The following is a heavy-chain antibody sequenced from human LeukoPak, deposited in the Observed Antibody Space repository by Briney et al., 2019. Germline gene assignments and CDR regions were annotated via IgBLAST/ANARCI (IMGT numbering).Heavy chain of an antibody. D-gene: IGHD3-22*01. CDR1: GFTVSSNY. J-gene: IGHJ3*02. V-gene: IGHV3-53*01. Sequence: PGGSLRLSCAASGFTVSSNYMSWVRQAPGKGLEWVSVIYSGGSTYYADSGKGRFTISRDNSKNTLYLQMNSLRAEDPAVYYCARVPYYYDSSGYPYDAFDIWGEGTMVTVSS. CDR2: IYSGGST. CDR3: ARVPYYYDSSGYPYDAFDI.